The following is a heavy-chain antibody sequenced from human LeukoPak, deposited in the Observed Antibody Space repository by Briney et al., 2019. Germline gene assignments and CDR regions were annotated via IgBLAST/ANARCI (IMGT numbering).Heavy chain of an antibody. CDR1: GGSISSSSYY. V-gene: IGHV4-61*03. D-gene: IGHD4-17*01. J-gene: IGHJ5*02. Sequence: SETLSLTCTVSGGSISSSSYYWGWIRQPPGKGLEWIGYVYYSGSTNYNPSLKSRVTISVDTSKNHFTLKLSSVTAADTAVYYCARDPSLRGWFDPWGQGTLVTVSS. CDR3: ARDPSLRGWFDP. CDR2: VYYSGST.